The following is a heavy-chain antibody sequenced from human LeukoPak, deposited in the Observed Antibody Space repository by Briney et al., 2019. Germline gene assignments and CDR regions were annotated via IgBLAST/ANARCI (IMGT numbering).Heavy chain of an antibody. Sequence: GGSLRLSCAASGIIVSSDYMSWVRQAPGKGLEWVSVTYGGGKTYFTDSVKGRFTISRDNSKNTLYLQMNNLRAEDTAVYFCATWGYDMTGYRPLDYWGQGTLVTVSS. CDR1: GIIVSSDY. D-gene: IGHD3-9*01. CDR2: TYGGGKT. V-gene: IGHV3-66*01. J-gene: IGHJ4*02. CDR3: ATWGYDMTGYRPLDY.